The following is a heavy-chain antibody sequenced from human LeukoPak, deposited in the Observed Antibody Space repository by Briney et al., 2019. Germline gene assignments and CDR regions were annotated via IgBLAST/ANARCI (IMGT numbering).Heavy chain of an antibody. CDR1: GFNFNDFG. D-gene: IGHD6-13*01. V-gene: IGHV3-21*01. CDR2: ISSASSYI. Sequence: SGGSLRLSCAASGFNFNDFGMNWVRQAPGKGLEWVSFISSASSYIYYADSVKGRFTISRDNANNSLFLQMHTLRAEDTAMYYCARGEGVYSVKWGQGTLVTVSS. J-gene: IGHJ4*02. CDR3: ARGEGVYSVK.